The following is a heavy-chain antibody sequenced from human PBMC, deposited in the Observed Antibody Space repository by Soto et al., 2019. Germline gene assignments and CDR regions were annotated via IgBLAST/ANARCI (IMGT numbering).Heavy chain of an antibody. CDR2: INQDGSEK. J-gene: IGHJ6*02. Sequence: EVQVVESGGGLVQPGGSLRVSCAASGFTFSTDWLAWVRHTPGKGLEFVANINQDGSEKYYVDSVKGRFTISRDNAKNSLYLQMNSLRAEDTAVYYCARGLPYYDFWSGYGMDVWGQGTTVTVSS. V-gene: IGHV3-7*03. CDR1: GFTFSTDW. D-gene: IGHD3-3*01. CDR3: ARGLPYYDFWSGYGMDV.